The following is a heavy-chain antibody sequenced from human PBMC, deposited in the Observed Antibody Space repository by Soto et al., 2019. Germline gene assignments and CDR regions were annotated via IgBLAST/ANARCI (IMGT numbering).Heavy chain of an antibody. J-gene: IGHJ4*02. CDR2: IYHSGST. CDR3: ARVGNTIFGVVTLDY. CDR1: SGSISSSNW. Sequence: PSETLSLTCAVSSGSISSSNWWSWVRQPPGKGLEWIVEIYHSGSTNYNPSLKSRVTISVDKSKNQFSLKLSSVTAADTAVYYCARVGNTIFGVVTLDYWGQGTLVTVSS. D-gene: IGHD3-3*01. V-gene: IGHV4-4*02.